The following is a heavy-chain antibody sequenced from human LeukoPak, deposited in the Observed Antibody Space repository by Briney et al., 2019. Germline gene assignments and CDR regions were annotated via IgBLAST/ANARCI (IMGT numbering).Heavy chain of an antibody. V-gene: IGHV4-38-2*01. CDR2: IYHSGST. CDR3: ARCGDSSDGNWFDP. CDR1: GYSISSGYY. J-gene: IGHJ5*02. D-gene: IGHD4-17*01. Sequence: SETLSLTCAVSGYSISSGYYWGWIRQPPGKGLEWIGSIYHSGSTYYNPSLKSRVTISVDTSKNQFSLKLSSVTAADTAVYYCARCGDSSDGNWFDPWGQGTLVTVSS.